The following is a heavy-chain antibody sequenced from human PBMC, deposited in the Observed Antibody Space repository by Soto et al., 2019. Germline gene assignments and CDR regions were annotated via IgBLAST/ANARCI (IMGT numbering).Heavy chain of an antibody. Sequence: QVQLVESGGGVVQPGRSLRLSCAASGFTFSSYAMHWVRQAPGKGLEWVAVISYDGSNKYYADSVKGRFTISRDNSKNTLYLQMNSLRAEDTAVYYCARDRWGYSYGSDAFDIWGQGRMVTVSS. CDR1: GFTFSSYA. CDR3: ARDRWGYSYGSDAFDI. CDR2: ISYDGSNK. V-gene: IGHV3-30-3*01. D-gene: IGHD5-18*01. J-gene: IGHJ3*02.